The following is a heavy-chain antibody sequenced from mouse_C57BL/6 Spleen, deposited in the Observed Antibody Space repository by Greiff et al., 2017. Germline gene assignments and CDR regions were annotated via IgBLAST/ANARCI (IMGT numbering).Heavy chain of an antibody. CDR1: GFTFSSYA. CDR3: TRVASYYSNYDYFDY. J-gene: IGHJ2*01. D-gene: IGHD2-5*01. Sequence: EVQVVESGEGLVKPGGSLKLSCAASGFTFSSYAMSWVRQTPEKRLEWVAYISSGGDYIYYADTVKGRFTISRDNARNTLYLQMSSLKSEDTAMYYCTRVASYYSNYDYFDYWGQGTTLTVSS. CDR2: ISSGGDYI. V-gene: IGHV5-9-1*02.